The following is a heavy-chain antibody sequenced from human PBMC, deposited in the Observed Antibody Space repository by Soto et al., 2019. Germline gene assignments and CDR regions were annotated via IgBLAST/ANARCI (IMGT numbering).Heavy chain of an antibody. D-gene: IGHD5-18*01. CDR2: IYYSGIS. V-gene: IGHV4-31*03. Sequence: QVQLLESGPGLVKPSQTLSLICNVSGASISSGGYYWSWIRQRPGGGLEWLGFIYYSGISHYNPSLTSRATISVDTSKNQFSLKLISVTAADTAVYYCARTEWIQLWFDYWGQGALVTV. CDR1: GASISSGGYY. CDR3: ARTEWIQLWFDY. J-gene: IGHJ4*02.